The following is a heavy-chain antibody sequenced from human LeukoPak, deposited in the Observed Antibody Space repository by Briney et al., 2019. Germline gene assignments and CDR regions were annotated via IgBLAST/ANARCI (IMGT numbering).Heavy chain of an antibody. J-gene: IGHJ4*02. CDR2: ISTYNGNT. V-gene: IGHV1-18*01. Sequence: ASVKVSCKASGYSFVLYGISWVRQAPGQGPEWMGWISTYNGNTKYAEKFQGRVTMTTDTPTSTAYMELRSLRSDDTAVYYCARDEDYGIFVNVDYWGQGTLVTVSA. CDR3: ARDEDYGIFVNVDY. CDR1: GYSFVLYG. D-gene: IGHD4-17*01.